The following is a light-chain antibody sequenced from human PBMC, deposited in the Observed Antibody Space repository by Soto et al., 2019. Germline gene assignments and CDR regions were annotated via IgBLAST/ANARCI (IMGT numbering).Light chain of an antibody. J-gene: IGKJ2*01. CDR1: QTVATW. V-gene: IGKV1-5*03. CDR3: QQYVAYSFT. CDR2: KAS. Sequence: DIQLTQSPSTLSASVGDRVTITCRASQTVATWLAWYQHKPGQAPNLLIHKASTLPTGVSSRFSGSGSGTEFTLTISSLQPDDSATYYCQQYVAYSFTFGQGTKLEI.